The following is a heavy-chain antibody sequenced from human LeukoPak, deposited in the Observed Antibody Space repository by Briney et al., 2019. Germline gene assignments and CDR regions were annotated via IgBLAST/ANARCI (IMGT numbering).Heavy chain of an antibody. CDR3: ARDAGNSGYGCDL. Sequence: PGGSLRLSCAASGFIFSQYSINWVRQAPGKGLEWVSHIRSTGDTFYTDSVKGRFTISRDNARNSLYLQMNSLRAEDTAMYYCARDAGNSGYGCDLWGQGTLVTVSS. CDR2: IRSTGDT. CDR1: GFIFSQYS. V-gene: IGHV3-48*01. J-gene: IGHJ5*02. D-gene: IGHD5-12*01.